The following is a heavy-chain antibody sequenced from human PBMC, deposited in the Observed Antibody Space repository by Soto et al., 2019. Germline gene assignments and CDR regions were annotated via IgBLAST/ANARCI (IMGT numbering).Heavy chain of an antibody. CDR1: GYTFTRYY. Sequence: QVQLVQSGAEVQEPGASVRVSCKASGYTFTRYYIHWVRQAPGQGLEWMGIINPSDGSKKYAQKLQGRVTLTRDTSTSTVYMELNSLRSDDTAVYYCAKSIKEGGMTVRGADYWGQGTLLTVSS. CDR2: INPSDGSK. CDR3: AKSIKEGGMTVRGADY. J-gene: IGHJ4*02. D-gene: IGHD6-6*01. V-gene: IGHV1-46*04.